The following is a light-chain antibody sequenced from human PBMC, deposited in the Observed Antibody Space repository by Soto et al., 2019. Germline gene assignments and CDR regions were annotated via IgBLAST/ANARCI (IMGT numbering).Light chain of an antibody. V-gene: IGKV1-33*01. CDR2: DAS. J-gene: IGKJ1*01. Sequence: DIQMTQSPSSLSASVGDRVTITCQASQDINNYLNWYQQKPGKAPKLLIYDASNLETGVPSRFSGSRYGTDFTFTISSLQPEDIATYYCQQYDNLPPTWKFGQGTKADIK. CDR1: QDINNY. CDR3: QQYDNLPPTWK.